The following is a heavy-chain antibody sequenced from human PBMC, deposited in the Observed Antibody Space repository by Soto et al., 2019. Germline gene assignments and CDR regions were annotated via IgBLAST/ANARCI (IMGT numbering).Heavy chain of an antibody. J-gene: IGHJ4*02. D-gene: IGHD6-19*01. Sequence: ASVKVSCKASGYTFRTYGISWLRQAPGQGLEWMGWISAYNGNTNYAQKLQGRVTMTTETSTSTAYMELRSLRSEDTAVYYCAKGGRQWLVTSDFNYWGQGALVTVSS. CDR3: AKGGRQWLVTSDFNY. V-gene: IGHV1-18*01. CDR1: GYTFRTYG. CDR2: ISAYNGNT.